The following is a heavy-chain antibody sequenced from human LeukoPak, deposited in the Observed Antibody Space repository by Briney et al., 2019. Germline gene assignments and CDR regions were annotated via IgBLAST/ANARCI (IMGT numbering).Heavy chain of an antibody. CDR1: GFTFTSYG. CDR2: IWYEGSQK. V-gene: IGHV3-33*01. Sequence: PGGSLRLSCAVSGFTFTSYGMHWVRQGPGKGLEWVAGIWYEGSQKYYADSMKGRFTISRDNSKNTLYLQMNSLRAEDTAVYYCARDRQGTPGTFDIWGQGTMVTVSP. D-gene: IGHD1-1*01. J-gene: IGHJ3*02. CDR3: ARDRQGTPGTFDI.